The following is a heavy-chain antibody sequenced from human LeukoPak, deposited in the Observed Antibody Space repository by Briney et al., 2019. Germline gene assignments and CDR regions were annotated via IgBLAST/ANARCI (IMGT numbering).Heavy chain of an antibody. V-gene: IGHV4-39*01. CDR2: IYYSRST. CDR3: ARLFGNSDFDY. J-gene: IGHJ4*02. D-gene: IGHD4-23*01. CDR1: GGSISSSSYY. Sequence: PSETLSLTCTVSGGSISSSSYYWGWIRQPPGKGPEWIGSIYYSRSTYYNPSLKSRVTISVDTSKNQFSMKLSSVTAADTAVYYCARLFGNSDFDYWGQGTLVTVSS.